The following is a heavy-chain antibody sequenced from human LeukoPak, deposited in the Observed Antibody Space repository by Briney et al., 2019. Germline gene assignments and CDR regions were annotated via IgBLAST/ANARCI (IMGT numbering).Heavy chain of an antibody. V-gene: IGHV4-59*08. CDR3: ARQRGRWDSFDY. CDR1: GGSTSSYY. CDR2: IYYSGST. Sequence: SSETLSLTCTVSGGSTSSYYWSWIRQPPGKGLEWIGYIYYSGSTNYNPALKSRVTISVDTSKNQFSLKLSSVTAADTAVYYCARQRGRWDSFDYWGQGTLVTVSS. D-gene: IGHD1-26*01. J-gene: IGHJ4*02.